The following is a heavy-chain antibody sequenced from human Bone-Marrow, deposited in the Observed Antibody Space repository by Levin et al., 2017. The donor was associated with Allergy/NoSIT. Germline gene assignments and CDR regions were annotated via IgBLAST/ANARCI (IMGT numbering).Heavy chain of an antibody. J-gene: IGHJ3*02. CDR2: TKQDGTEN. D-gene: IGHD2-8*02. V-gene: IGHV3-7*04. CDR1: GFTFSSYW. Sequence: GGSLRLSCAASGFTFSSYWMSWVRQAPGKGLEWVANTKQDGTENYYVDSVKGRFTISKDNPKNSVYLQMTSLRVEDTAVYYCARNWRSAFDIWGQGTVVTVSS. CDR3: ARNWRSAFDI.